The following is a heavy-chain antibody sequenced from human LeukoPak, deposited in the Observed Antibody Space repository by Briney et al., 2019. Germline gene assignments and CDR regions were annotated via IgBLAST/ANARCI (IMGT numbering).Heavy chain of an antibody. D-gene: IGHD6-13*01. V-gene: IGHV1-2*02. CDR1: GYTFTGYY. CDR2: INPNSGGT. Sequence: ASVKVSCKASGYTFTGYYMHWVRQAPGQGLEWMGWINPNSGGTNYAQKLQGGVTMTRDTSISTAYMELSRLRSDDTAVYYCARAGIAAAGGYNWFDPWGQGTLVTVSS. CDR3: ARAGIAAAGGYNWFDP. J-gene: IGHJ5*02.